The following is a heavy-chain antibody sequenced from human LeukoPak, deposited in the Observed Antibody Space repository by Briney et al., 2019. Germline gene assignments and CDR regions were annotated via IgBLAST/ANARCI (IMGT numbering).Heavy chain of an antibody. J-gene: IGHJ4*02. CDR2: IYYSWST. CDR3: ARVRRGSGYLDY. Sequence: SDTLSLTCTVSGGSISSGGYYWSWIRQHPGKGLEWIGYIYYSWSTYYNPSLKSRVTISVDTSKNQFSLKLSSVTAADTAVYYCARVRRGSGYLDYWGQGTLVTVSS. CDR1: GGSISSGGYY. V-gene: IGHV4-31*03. D-gene: IGHD2-15*01.